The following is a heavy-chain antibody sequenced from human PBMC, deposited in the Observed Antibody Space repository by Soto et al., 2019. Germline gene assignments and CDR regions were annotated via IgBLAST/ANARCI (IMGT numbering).Heavy chain of an antibody. V-gene: IGHV4-34*01. CDR1: GGSFSGYY. D-gene: IGHD3-3*01. CDR2: INHSGST. CDR3: ARGEKGDFWSGYNRYYYMDV. J-gene: IGHJ6*03. Sequence: SETLSLTCAVYGGSFSGYYWSWIRQPPGKGLEWIGEINHSGSTNYNPSLKSRVTISVDTSKNQFSLKLSSVTAADTAVYYCARGEKGDFWSGYNRYYYMDVWGKGTTVTVSS.